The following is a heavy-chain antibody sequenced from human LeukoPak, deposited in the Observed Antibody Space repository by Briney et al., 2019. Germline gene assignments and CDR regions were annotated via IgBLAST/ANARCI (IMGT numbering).Heavy chain of an antibody. CDR1: GFAFDSFA. CDR3: ANLAAAGTRSTFVDY. V-gene: IGHV3-23*01. J-gene: IGHJ4*02. Sequence: GGSLRLSCAASGFAFDSFAMSWVRQAPGQGLAWVSSIGDSGSHTYYADSVKGRFTISRDNSKNTLYLQTNSLRAEDTAVYYRANLAAAGTRSTFVDYWGQGTLVTVSS. D-gene: IGHD6-13*01. CDR2: IGDSGSHT.